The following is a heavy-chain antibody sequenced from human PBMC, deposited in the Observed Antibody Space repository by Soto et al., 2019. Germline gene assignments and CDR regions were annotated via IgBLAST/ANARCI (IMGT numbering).Heavy chain of an antibody. CDR1: GFTFSTYS. D-gene: IGHD6-19*01. Sequence: EVQLVESGGGLVQPGGSLRLSCAASGFTFSTYSMNWVRQAPGKGLEWLSYISGSSSTIYYADSVKGRFTISRDTAKNSLFLQMDSLRDEGTAVYYWAGLDRGWGFDFWGQGTPGRVSS. CDR2: ISGSSSTI. CDR3: AGLDRGWGFDF. V-gene: IGHV3-48*02. J-gene: IGHJ4*02.